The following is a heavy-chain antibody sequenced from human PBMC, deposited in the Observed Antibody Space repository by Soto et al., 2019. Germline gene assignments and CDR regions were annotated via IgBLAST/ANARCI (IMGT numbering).Heavy chain of an antibody. J-gene: IGHJ4*02. D-gene: IGHD6-25*01. Sequence: QVKVVESGGGVVQPGGSLRLSCVSSGFSFSSYGFHWVRQAPGKGLEWVALIWHDGNSQYYEDAVKGRFTISRDNFKKTLSLEMKNLRVEDSAIYYCVRSVFAAAALSGHWGQGTPVTVSS. CDR3: VRSVFAAAALSGH. V-gene: IGHV3-33*01. CDR2: IWHDGNSQ. CDR1: GFSFSSYG.